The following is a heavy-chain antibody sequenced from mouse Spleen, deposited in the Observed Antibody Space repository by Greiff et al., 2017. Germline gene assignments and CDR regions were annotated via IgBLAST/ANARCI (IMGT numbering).Heavy chain of an antibody. CDR3: ARSNLLLRPFDY. J-gene: IGHJ2*01. V-gene: IGHV1-42*01. D-gene: IGHD1-1*01. CDR2: INPSTGGT. Sequence: EVQLQESGPELVKPGASVKISCKASGYSFTGYYMNWVKQSPEKSLEWIGEINPSTGGTTYNQKFKAKATLTVDKSSSTAYMQLKSLTSEDSAVYYCARSNLLLRPFDYWGQGTTLTVSS. CDR1: GYSFTGYY.